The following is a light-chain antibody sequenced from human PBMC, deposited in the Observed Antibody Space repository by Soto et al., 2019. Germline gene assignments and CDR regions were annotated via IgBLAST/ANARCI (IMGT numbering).Light chain of an antibody. J-gene: IGLJ1*01. CDR2: EVN. Sequence: QSALTQPPSASGSPEQSVTISCTGTSSDVGGYNFVSWYQQHPGKAPKLIIYEVNKRPSGVPDRFSASKSGNTASLPVSGLQAEDEADYYCSSYAGTNNPYVFGTGTKLTVL. CDR1: SSDVGGYNF. V-gene: IGLV2-8*01. CDR3: SSYAGTNNPYV.